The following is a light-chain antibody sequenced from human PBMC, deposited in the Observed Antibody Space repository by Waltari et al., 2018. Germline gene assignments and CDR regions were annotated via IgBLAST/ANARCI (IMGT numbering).Light chain of an antibody. V-gene: IGKV3-20*01. CDR1: QSISRY. Sequence: ELVLTPSPGTLSLSQGERATLSCRASQSISRYLAWYQQKPGQSPRLLIYAASSRATGIPDRFSGSGSGTDFSLTISRLEPEDFAVYYCQNHERLPAMFGQGTKVEIE. J-gene: IGKJ1*01. CDR2: AAS. CDR3: QNHERLPAM.